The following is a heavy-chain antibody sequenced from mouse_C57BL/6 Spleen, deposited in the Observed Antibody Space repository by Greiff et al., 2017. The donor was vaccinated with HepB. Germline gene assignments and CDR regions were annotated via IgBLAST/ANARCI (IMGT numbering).Heavy chain of an antibody. J-gene: IGHJ1*03. CDR2: INPNNGGT. V-gene: IGHV1-22*01. D-gene: IGHD6-2*01. CDR3: ARPYVSAYFDV. CDR1: GYTFIDYN. Sequence: EVQLQQSGPELVKPGASVKMSCKASGYTFIDYNMHWVKQSHGKSLEWIGYINPNNGGTSYNQKFKGKATLTVNKSSSTAYMELRSLTSEDSAVYYCARPYVSAYFDVWGTGTTVTVSS.